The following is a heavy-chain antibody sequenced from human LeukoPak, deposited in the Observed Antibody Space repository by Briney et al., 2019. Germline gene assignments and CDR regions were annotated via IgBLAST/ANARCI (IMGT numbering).Heavy chain of an antibody. CDR3: ARAPTTIYYYIDV. CDR2: IYTSGST. D-gene: IGHD1-1*01. CDR1: GGSISSSY. J-gene: IGHJ6*03. Sequence: PSETLSLTCTVSGGSISSSYWSWIRQPPGKGLEWIGYIYTSGSTNYNPSPKSRVTISVDTSKNHISLKVSSVTAADTPVYYCARAPTTIYYYIDVWGKGTTVTVSS. V-gene: IGHV4-4*09.